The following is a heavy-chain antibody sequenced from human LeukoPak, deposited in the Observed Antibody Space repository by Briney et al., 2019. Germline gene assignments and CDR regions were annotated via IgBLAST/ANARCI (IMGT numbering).Heavy chain of an antibody. CDR3: ARDLRDPGTVEAFDI. V-gene: IGHV4-31*03. D-gene: IGHD1-1*01. CDR1: GGSISSGGYY. Sequence: SETLSLTCTVSGGSISSGGYYWSWIRQHPGKGLEWIGYIYYSGSTYYNPSLKSRVTISVDTSKNQFSLKLSSVTAADTAVYYCARDLRDPGTVEAFDIWGQGTMVTVSS. J-gene: IGHJ3*02. CDR2: IYYSGST.